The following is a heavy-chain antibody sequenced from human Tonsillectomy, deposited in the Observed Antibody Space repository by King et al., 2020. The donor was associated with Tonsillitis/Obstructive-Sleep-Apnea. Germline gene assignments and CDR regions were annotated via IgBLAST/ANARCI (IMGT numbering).Heavy chain of an antibody. J-gene: IGHJ6*03. V-gene: IGHV3-48*03. CDR2: SSRTGSTI. Sequence: VQLVESGGGLVQPGGSLRLSCAASGFTFSSYEMIWVRQAPGKGLEWVSYSSRTGSTINYADSVKGRFTISRDNAKNSLYLQMNSLRAEDTAVYYCVWRFDYYYYMDVWGKGTTVTVSS. CDR3: VWRFDYYYYMDV. CDR1: GFTFSSYE. D-gene: IGHD3-16*01.